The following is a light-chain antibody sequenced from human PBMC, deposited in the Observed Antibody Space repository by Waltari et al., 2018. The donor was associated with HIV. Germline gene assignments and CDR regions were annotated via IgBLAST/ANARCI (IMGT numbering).Light chain of an antibody. V-gene: IGLV3-1*01. Sequence: SYELTQPPSVSVSPGQTATITCSGDELGDKYACWYQQKPGQSPILVIYQDTKRPSGIPERFSGSISGNTATLTISGTRAMDEADYYCQAWDSKTAYVFGTGTKVTVL. CDR1: ELGDKY. CDR3: QAWDSKTAYV. J-gene: IGLJ1*01. CDR2: QDT.